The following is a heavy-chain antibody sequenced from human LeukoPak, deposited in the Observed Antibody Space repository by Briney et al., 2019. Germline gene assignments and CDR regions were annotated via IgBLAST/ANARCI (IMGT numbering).Heavy chain of an antibody. CDR2: INHSGST. D-gene: IGHD4-17*01. CDR3: ARYTTVTTFDY. Sequence: SETLSLTCAVYGGSFSGYYWSWIRQPPGKGLEWIGEINHSGSTNYNPSLKSRVTISVDTSKNQFSLKLSSVTAADTAVYYCARYTTVTTFDYWGQGTLVTVSS. J-gene: IGHJ4*02. V-gene: IGHV4-34*01. CDR1: GGSFSGYY.